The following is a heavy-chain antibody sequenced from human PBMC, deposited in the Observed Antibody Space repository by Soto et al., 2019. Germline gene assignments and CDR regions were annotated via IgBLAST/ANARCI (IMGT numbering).Heavy chain of an antibody. J-gene: IGHJ4*02. CDR3: ANGLGPTTGIDY. D-gene: IGHD3-9*01. V-gene: IGHV4-4*08. CDR2: ICNSGST. CDR1: GGSISGSY. Sequence: SETLSLTCAVSGGSISGSYWSWIRQPPGKGLEWIGSICNSGSTNSNPSLRSRVTISLDTSKNQFSLKMTSVAAADTAVYYCANGLGPTTGIDYWGQGTLVTVSS.